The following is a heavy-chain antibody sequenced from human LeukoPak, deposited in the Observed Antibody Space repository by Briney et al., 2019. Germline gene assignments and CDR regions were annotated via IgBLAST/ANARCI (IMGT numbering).Heavy chain of an antibody. V-gene: IGHV1-2*02. CDR1: GYTFTGYY. CDR2: INPNSGGT. D-gene: IGHD6-13*01. Sequence: ASAKVSCKASGYTFTGYYIHWVRQAPGQGLEWMGWINPNSGGTNYVQKFQGRVSMTRDTSISTAYMELSRLRSDDTAVYYCARSTSSNSYEYFEYWGQGTLVTVSS. J-gene: IGHJ1*01. CDR3: ARSTSSNSYEYFEY.